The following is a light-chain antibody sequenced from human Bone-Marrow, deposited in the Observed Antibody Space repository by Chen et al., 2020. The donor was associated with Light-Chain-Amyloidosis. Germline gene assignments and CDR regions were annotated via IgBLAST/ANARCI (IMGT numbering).Light chain of an antibody. CDR3: QQRSNWIT. V-gene: IGKV3-11*01. J-gene: IGKJ5*01. CDR1: QSISDY. CDR2: DAS. Sequence: ETVLTQSPATLSLSPGERATLSCRASQSISDYLVWYQQKPGQAPRLLIYDASNRATGIPARFSDSGSGKDFTLTISSLEPEDFAVYYCQQRSNWITFGQGTRVEIK.